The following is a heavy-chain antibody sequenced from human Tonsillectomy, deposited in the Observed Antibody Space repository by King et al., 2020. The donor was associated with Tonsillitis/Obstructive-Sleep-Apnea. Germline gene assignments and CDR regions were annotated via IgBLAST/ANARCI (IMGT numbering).Heavy chain of an antibody. D-gene: IGHD3-9*01. CDR3: ARGFSDYDILTGYRDYYMDV. V-gene: IGHV4-59*01. CDR1: GGSISSYY. Sequence: QVQLQESGPGLVKPSETLSLTCTVSGGSISSYYWSWIRQPPGKGLEWIGYIYYSGSTNYNPSLKSRVTISVDTSKNQFSLKLSSVTAADTAVYYCARGFSDYDILTGYRDYYMDVWGKGTTVTVSS. CDR2: IYYSGST. J-gene: IGHJ6*03.